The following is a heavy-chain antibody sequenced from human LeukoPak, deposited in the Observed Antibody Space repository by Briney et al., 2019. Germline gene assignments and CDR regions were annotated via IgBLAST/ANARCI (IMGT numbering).Heavy chain of an antibody. J-gene: IGHJ4*02. CDR1: GYTFTRYW. CDR3: ARLGLVGEPHPAYFDY. V-gene: IGHV5-51*01. D-gene: IGHD4-17*01. CDR2: IYPGDSET. Sequence: GESLKISCEGSGYTFTRYWIGWVRQMPGKGLEWMGIIYPGDSETRYSPPFQGQVTMSAAKSINTAYLQWSSLKASDTAIYYCARLGLVGEPHPAYFDYWGQGTQVTVSS.